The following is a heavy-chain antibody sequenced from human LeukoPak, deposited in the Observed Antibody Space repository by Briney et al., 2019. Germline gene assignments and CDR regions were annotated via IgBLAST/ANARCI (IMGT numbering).Heavy chain of an antibody. Sequence: KPSENLSLTCTVSGGSISSYYWSWIRQPPGKGLEWIGYIYYSGSTNYNPSLKSRVTISVDTSKNQFSPKLSSVTAADTAVYYCARGGYRPIDFDYWGQGTLVTVSS. D-gene: IGHD3-16*02. J-gene: IGHJ4*02. V-gene: IGHV4-59*01. CDR3: ARGGYRPIDFDY. CDR2: IYYSGST. CDR1: GGSISSYY.